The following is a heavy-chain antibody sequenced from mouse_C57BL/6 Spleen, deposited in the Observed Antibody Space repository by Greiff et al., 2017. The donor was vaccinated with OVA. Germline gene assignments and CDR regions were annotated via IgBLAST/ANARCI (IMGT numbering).Heavy chain of an antibody. CDR2: IHPNSGST. Sequence: VQLQQPGAELVKPGASVKLSCKASGYTFTSYWMHWVKQRPGQGLEWIGMIHPNSGSTNYNEKFKSKATLTVDKSSSTAYMQLSSLTSEDSAVYYCARRGDGGNYYAMDYWGQGTSVTVSS. J-gene: IGHJ4*01. D-gene: IGHD2-1*01. V-gene: IGHV1-64*01. CDR3: ARRGDGGNYYAMDY. CDR1: GYTFTSYW.